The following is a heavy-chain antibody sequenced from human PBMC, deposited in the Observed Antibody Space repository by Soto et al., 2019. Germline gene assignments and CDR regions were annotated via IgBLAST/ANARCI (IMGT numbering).Heavy chain of an antibody. D-gene: IGHD2-2*01. CDR3: ARVWGLVPAAIGWFDP. V-gene: IGHV1-69*12. CDR2: IIPIFGTA. CDR1: GGTFSSYA. J-gene: IGHJ5*02. Sequence: QVPLVQSGAEVKKPGSSVKVSCKASGGTFSSYAISWVRQAPGQGLEWMGGIIPIFGTANYAQKFQGRVTITADESTSTAYMELSSLRSEDTAVYYCARVWGLVPAAIGWFDPWGQGTLVTVSS.